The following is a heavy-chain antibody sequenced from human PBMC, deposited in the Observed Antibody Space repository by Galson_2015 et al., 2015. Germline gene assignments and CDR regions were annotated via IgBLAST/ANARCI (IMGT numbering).Heavy chain of an antibody. CDR3: ARDFGGYCSGGSCYGTHYDY. CDR2: ISSSGSTI. CDR1: GFTFSDYY. Sequence: SLRLSCAASGFTFSDYYMSWIRQAPGKGLEWVSYISSSGSTIYYADSVKGRFTISRDNAKNSPYLQMNSLRAEDTAVYYCARDFGGYCSGGSCYGTHYDYWGQGTLVTVSS. D-gene: IGHD2-15*01. J-gene: IGHJ4*02. V-gene: IGHV3-11*01.